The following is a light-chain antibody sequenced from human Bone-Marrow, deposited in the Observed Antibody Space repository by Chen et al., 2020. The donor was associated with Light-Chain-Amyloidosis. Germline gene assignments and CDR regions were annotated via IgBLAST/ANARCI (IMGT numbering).Light chain of an antibody. J-gene: IGKJ3*01. V-gene: IGKV1-27*01. CDR2: AAR. CDR1: RPISFF. CDR3: QNYYSAPFT. Sequence: IQMTKSPSSLSASVGDRVSLTCRASRPISFFLAWYQQKPGRLPRLLIYAARTLQSGVPSRFSGITSGTDFTLTISSLQPEDVATYYCQNYYSAPFTFGPGTKWTSN.